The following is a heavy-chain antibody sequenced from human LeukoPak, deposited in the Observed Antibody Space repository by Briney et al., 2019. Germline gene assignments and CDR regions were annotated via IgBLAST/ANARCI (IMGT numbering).Heavy chain of an antibody. J-gene: IGHJ4*02. V-gene: IGHV4-59*01. CDR3: ASYSGGYFGFSYYFDY. CDR2: IYYSGST. D-gene: IGHD1-26*01. CDR1: GGSISSYY. Sequence: SETLSLTCTVSGGSISSYYWSWIRQPPGKGLEWIGYIYYSGSTNYNPSLKSRVTISVDAAKNQCSLKLSSVTAADTAVYYCASYSGGYFGFSYYFDYWGQGTLVTVSS.